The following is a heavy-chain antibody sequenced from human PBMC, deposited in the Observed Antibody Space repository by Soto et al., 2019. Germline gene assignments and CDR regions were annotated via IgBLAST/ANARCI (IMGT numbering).Heavy chain of an antibody. J-gene: IGHJ6*02. CDR2: IWYDGSNK. CDR1: GFTFSSYG. V-gene: IGHV3-33*01. CDR3: ARAISSGWKYYYYYGMDV. D-gene: IGHD6-19*01. Sequence: GGSLRLSCAASGFTFSSYGMHWVRQAPGKGLEWVAVIWYDGSNKYYADSVKGRFTISRDNSKNTLYLQMNSLRAEDTAVYYCARAISSGWKYYYYYGMDVWGQGTTVTVSS.